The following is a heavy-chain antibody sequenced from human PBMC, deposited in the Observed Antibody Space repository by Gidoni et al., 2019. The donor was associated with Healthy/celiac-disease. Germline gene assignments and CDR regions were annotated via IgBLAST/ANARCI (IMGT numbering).Heavy chain of an antibody. CDR1: GFTFSSYA. V-gene: IGHV3-23*01. J-gene: IGHJ4*02. Sequence: EVHQLESGGGLVQPGGSLRPSCAASGFTFSSYAMSWVRQAPGKGLEWVSAISGSGGSTYYADSVKGRFTISRDNSKSTLYLQMNSLRAEDTAVYYCASYKGYYGDYWGQGTLVTVSS. CDR3: ASYKGYYGDY. D-gene: IGHD3-10*01. CDR2: ISGSGGST.